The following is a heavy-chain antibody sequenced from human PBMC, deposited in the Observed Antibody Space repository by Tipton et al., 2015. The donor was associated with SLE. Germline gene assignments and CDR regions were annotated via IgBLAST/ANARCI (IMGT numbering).Heavy chain of an antibody. CDR2: INVEGIYT. D-gene: IGHD2-21*01. V-gene: IGHV3-74*01. Sequence: AVSGFTFTSYWMNWFRQAPGEGLIWVSRINVEGIYTLYADSVKGRFTVSRDNAKNTLYLQMNSLRAEDTAVYYCTTESDGVMEYWGQGALVTVSS. CDR3: TTESDGVMEY. CDR1: GFTFTSYW. J-gene: IGHJ4*02.